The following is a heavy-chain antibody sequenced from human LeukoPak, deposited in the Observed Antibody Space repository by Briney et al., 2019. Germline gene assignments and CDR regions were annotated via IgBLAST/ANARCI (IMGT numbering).Heavy chain of an antibody. V-gene: IGHV4-38-2*02. Sequence: SETLSLTCTVSGYSISSGYYWGWIRQPPGKGLEWIGSGSTYYNPSLKSRVTISVDTSKNQFSLKLSSVTAADTARYYCARLVRFAITGPQGHFDYWGQGTLVSVSS. CDR1: GYSISSGYY. J-gene: IGHJ4*02. CDR3: ARLVRFAITGPQGHFDY. D-gene: IGHD1-14*01. CDR2: SGST.